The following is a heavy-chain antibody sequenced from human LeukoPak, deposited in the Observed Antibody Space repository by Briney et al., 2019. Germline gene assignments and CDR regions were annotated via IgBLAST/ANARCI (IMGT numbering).Heavy chain of an antibody. Sequence: GGSLRLSFAASEFTLSSYSMNGVRQAPGKGRDGVSSISSSSSYIYYADSVKGRFTISRDNAKNSLYLQMISLRAEDTAVYYCARDPHGELWSLAGDYWGQGTLVTVSS. CDR1: EFTLSSYS. CDR2: ISSSSSYI. CDR3: ARDPHGELWSLAGDY. D-gene: IGHD5-18*01. J-gene: IGHJ4*02. V-gene: IGHV3-21*01.